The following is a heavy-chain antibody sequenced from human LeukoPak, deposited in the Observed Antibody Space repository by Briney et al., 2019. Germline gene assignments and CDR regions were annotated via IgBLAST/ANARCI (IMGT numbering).Heavy chain of an antibody. CDR2: ISSRSRTI. CDR3: ARDYY. J-gene: IGHJ4*02. CDR1: GFTFSNYS. Sequence: GGSLRLSCAASGFTFSNYSMNWVRQAPGKGLEWVSYISSRSRTIYYADSVKGRFTISRDNAKNSLYLQMNSLRAEDTAVYYCARDYYWGQGTLVTVSS. V-gene: IGHV3-48*04.